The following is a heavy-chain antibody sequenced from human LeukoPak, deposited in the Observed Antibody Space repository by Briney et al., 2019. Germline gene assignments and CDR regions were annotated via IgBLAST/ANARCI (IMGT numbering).Heavy chain of an antibody. CDR2: FDPEDGET. V-gene: IGHV1-24*01. CDR3: ARGFLNIRDGYNYYFDY. Sequence: GASVKVSCKVSGYTLTELSMHWVRQAPGKGLEWMGGFDPEDGETIYAQKFQGRVTITADESTSTAYMELSSLGSEDTAVYYCARGFLNIRDGYNYYFDYWGQGTLVTVSS. D-gene: IGHD5-24*01. J-gene: IGHJ4*02. CDR1: GYTLTELS.